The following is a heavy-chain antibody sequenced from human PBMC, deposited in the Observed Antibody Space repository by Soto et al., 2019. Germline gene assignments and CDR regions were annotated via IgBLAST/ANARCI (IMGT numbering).Heavy chain of an antibody. D-gene: IGHD6-19*01. CDR1: GGTFTGYY. CDR3: ATSRISQWLDTYYYYYGMDV. Sequence: ASVKVSCKASGGTFTGYYMHWVRQAPGQGLEWMGWINPNSGGTNYAQKFQGWVTMTRDTSISTAYMELSRLRSDDTAVYYCATSRISQWLDTYYYYYGMDVWGQGTTVTVSS. V-gene: IGHV1-2*04. J-gene: IGHJ6*02. CDR2: INPNSGGT.